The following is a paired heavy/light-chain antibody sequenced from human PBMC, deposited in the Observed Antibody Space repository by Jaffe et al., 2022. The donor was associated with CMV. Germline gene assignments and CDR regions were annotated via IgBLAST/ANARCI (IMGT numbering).Light chain of an antibody. CDR2: DAS. Sequence: EIVLTQSPATLSLSPGERATLSCRASQSVSSYLAWYQQKPGQAPRLLIYDASNRATGIPARFSGSGSGTDFTLTISSLEPEDFAVYYCQQRSNWSFTFGPGTKVDIK. V-gene: IGKV3-11*01. CDR1: QSVSSY. CDR3: QQRSNWSFT. J-gene: IGKJ3*01.
Heavy chain of an antibody. CDR1: GGSISSSNW. CDR3: ANLWGGGSYFLGDAFDI. V-gene: IGHV4-4*02. J-gene: IGHJ3*02. CDR2: IYHSGST. Sequence: QVQLQESGPGLVKPSGTLSLTCAVSGGSISSSNWWSWVRQPPGKGLEWIGEIYHSGSTNYNPSLKSRVTISVDKSKNQFSLKLSSVTAADTAVYYCANLWGGGSYFLGDAFDIWGQGTMVTVSS. D-gene: IGHD1-26*01.